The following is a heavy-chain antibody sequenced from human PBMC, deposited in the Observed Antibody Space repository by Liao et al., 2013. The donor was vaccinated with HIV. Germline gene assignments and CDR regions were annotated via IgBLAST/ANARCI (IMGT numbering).Heavy chain of an antibody. D-gene: IGHD3-10*01. Sequence: QVQLQESGPGLVKPSQTLSLTCTVSGASINSGSYFWSWVRQPAGRGLEWIGRLSTSGSTEYNPSLESRVTLSVDTSKNQFSLKVTSVTAADTAVYYCARTRRHYGTGTHAQYYYYYMDVWGKGTTVTVSS. CDR3: ARTRRHYGTGTHAQYYYYYMDV. J-gene: IGHJ6*03. CDR1: GASINSGSYF. CDR2: LSTSGST. V-gene: IGHV4-61*02.